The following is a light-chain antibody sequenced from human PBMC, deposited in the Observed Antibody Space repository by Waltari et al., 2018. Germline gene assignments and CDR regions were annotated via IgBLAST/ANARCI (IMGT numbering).Light chain of an antibody. CDR1: SSNIGAHYD. CDR2: GNH. CDR3: QSYDSGLSGWV. V-gene: IGLV1-40*01. J-gene: IGLJ3*02. Sequence: QSVLTQPPSVSGAPGQRVTISCTESSSNIGAHYDVNWYPPLPGTAPKLLIYGNHHPPSGVPARVSGSRSSTSASLAITGLQAEDEADYYCQSYDSGLSGWVFGGGTKLTVL.